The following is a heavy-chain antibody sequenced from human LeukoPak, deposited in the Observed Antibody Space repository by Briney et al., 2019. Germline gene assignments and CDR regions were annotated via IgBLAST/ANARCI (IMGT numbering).Heavy chain of an antibody. CDR2: ISSSSSYI. Sequence: GGSLRLSCAASGFTFSSYSMNWVRQAPGKGLEWVSSISSSSSYIYYADSVKGRFTISRDNAKNSLSLQMNSLRAEDTAVYYCARERQWPVGGHSDYWGQGTLVTASS. CDR3: ARERQWPVGGHSDY. V-gene: IGHV3-21*01. CDR1: GFTFSSYS. J-gene: IGHJ4*02. D-gene: IGHD6-19*01.